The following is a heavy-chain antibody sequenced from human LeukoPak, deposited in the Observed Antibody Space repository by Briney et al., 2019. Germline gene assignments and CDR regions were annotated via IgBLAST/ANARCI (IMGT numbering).Heavy chain of an antibody. Sequence: GGSLRLSCAASGFTFSNYEMNWVRQAPGKGLEWVSYISTSGGPIYYADSVKGRFTLSRDNAKNSLYLQMNSLRAEDTAVYYCARSNWGHYAFDIWGQGTMVTVSS. CDR2: ISTSGGPI. D-gene: IGHD7-27*01. J-gene: IGHJ3*02. V-gene: IGHV3-48*03. CDR1: GFTFSNYE. CDR3: ARSNWGHYAFDI.